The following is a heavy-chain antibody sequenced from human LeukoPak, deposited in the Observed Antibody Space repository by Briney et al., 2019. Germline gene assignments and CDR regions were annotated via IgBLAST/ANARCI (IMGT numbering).Heavy chain of an antibody. CDR3: ARDGDWNDALDAFDI. CDR2: IYYSGST. V-gene: IGHV4-39*07. Sequence: SETLSLTCTVSGGSISSGDYYWSWIRQPPGKGLEWIGSIYYSGSTYYNPSLKSRVTISVDTSKNQFSLKLSSVTAADTAVYYCARDGDWNDALDAFDIWGQGTMVTVSS. J-gene: IGHJ3*02. CDR1: GGSISSGDYY. D-gene: IGHD1-1*01.